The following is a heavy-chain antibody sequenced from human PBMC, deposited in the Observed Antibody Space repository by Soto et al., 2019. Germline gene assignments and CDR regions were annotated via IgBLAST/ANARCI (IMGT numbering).Heavy chain of an antibody. CDR1: GGSISSGDYY. Sequence: SETLSLTCTVSGGSISSGDYYWSWIRQRPGKGLEWIGYIHYSGSTYYSPSLKSRVTTSVDTSKNQFSLKLTSVTAADTAVYFCARESLAYCGGACHSSPFDYWGQGTLVTVSS. J-gene: IGHJ4*02. CDR3: ARESLAYCGGACHSSPFDY. V-gene: IGHV4-31*03. D-gene: IGHD2-21*02. CDR2: IHYSGST.